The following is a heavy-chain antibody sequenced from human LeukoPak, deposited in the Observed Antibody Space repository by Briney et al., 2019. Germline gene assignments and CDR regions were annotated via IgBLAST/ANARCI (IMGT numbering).Heavy chain of an antibody. CDR2: IYYSGST. CDR3: ARAVVVATHFDY. Sequence: PSETLSLTCTVSGGSISSGGYYWSWIRQHPGKGLEWIGYIYYSGSTYYNPSLKSRVTISVDTSKNQFSLKLSSVTAADTAVYYCARAVVVATHFDYWGQGTLVTVSS. D-gene: IGHD2-15*01. CDR1: GGSISSGGYY. V-gene: IGHV4-31*03. J-gene: IGHJ4*02.